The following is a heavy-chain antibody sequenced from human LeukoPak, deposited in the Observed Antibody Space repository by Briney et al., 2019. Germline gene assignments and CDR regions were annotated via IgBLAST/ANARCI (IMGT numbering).Heavy chain of an antibody. CDR2: INHSGYT. V-gene: IGHV4-34*01. CDR1: GVPFSNYY. J-gene: IGHJ4*02. D-gene: IGHD6-19*01. Sequence: WETLSLTCAVSGVPFSNYYWSWVRQSPRQGLEWIGEINHSGYTNYNPSLKSRVTMSIDTSKNQFSLRLTSVSAADTGVYYCTRAVAGHPDWGQGTLIIVSS. CDR3: TRAVAGHPD.